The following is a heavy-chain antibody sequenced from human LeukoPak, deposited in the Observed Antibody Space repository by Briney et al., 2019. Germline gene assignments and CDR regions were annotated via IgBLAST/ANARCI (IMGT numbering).Heavy chain of an antibody. CDR2: IWYDGSNK. J-gene: IGHJ4*02. D-gene: IGHD3-9*01. CDR3: ARDYDILTGYYNGLALDY. CDR1: GFTFSSYG. Sequence: TGGSLRLSCAASGFTFSSYGMHWVRQAPGKGREWVAVIWYDGSNKYYADSVKGRFTISRDNSKNTLYLQMNSLRAEDTAVYYCARDYDILTGYYNGLALDYWGQGTLVTVSS. V-gene: IGHV3-33*01.